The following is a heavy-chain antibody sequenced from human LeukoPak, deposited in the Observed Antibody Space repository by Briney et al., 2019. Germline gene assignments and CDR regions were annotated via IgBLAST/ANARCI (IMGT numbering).Heavy chain of an antibody. CDR2: IYTSGST. CDR3: ARDKITMVRGVIITSSPYYYMDV. J-gene: IGHJ6*03. V-gene: IGHV4-4*07. CDR1: GGSFSGYY. D-gene: IGHD3-10*01. Sequence: KPSETLSLTCAVYGGSFSGYYWSWIRQPAGKGLEWIGRIYTSGSTNYNPSLKSRVTMSVDTSKNQFSLKLSSVTAADTAVYYCARDKITMVRGVIITSSPYYYMDVWGKGTTVTISS.